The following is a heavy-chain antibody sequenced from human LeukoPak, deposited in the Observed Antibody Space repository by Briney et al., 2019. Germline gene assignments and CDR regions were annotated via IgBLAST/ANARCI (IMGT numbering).Heavy chain of an antibody. CDR1: GGSISSYY. V-gene: IGHV4-59*12. CDR3: AREPIAVAGNVGY. Sequence: SETLSLTCTVSGGSISSYYWSWIRQPPGKGLEWIGYIYYSGSTNYNPSLKSRVTISVDTSKNQFSLKLSSVTAADTAVYYCAREPIAVAGNVGYWGQGTLVTVSS. CDR2: IYYSGST. J-gene: IGHJ4*02. D-gene: IGHD6-19*01.